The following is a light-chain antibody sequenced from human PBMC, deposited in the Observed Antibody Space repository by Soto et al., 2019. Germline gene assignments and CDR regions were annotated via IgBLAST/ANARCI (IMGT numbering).Light chain of an antibody. CDR1: QTVSSSY. CDR2: GAS. CDR3: QQYGSSPT. J-gene: IGKJ4*01. Sequence: DIVLSQSPCALSLSPGERAPLSCRASQTVSSSYLAWYQQKPGQAPRLLIYGASSRATGIPDRFSGSGSGTDATLTINRLEPEDFAVYYCQQYGSSPTFGGGTKVDI. V-gene: IGKV3-20*01.